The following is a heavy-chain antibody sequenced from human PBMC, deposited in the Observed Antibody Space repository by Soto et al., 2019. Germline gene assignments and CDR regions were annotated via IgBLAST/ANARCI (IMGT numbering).Heavy chain of an antibody. CDR2: IYHSGST. J-gene: IGHJ6*02. Sequence: QVQLHESGPGLVKPSGTLSLTCAVSGGSISSSNWWSWVRQPPGKGLEWIGEIYHSGSTNYNPSLKSRVTISVDKSKNQFSLKLSSVTAADTAVYYCARDGYSSSSPSSYYYYGMDVWGQGTTVTVSS. D-gene: IGHD6-6*01. V-gene: IGHV4-4*02. CDR3: ARDGYSSSSPSSYYYYGMDV. CDR1: GGSISSSNW.